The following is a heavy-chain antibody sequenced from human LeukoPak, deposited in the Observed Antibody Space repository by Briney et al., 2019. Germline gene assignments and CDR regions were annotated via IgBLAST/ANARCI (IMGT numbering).Heavy chain of an antibody. Sequence: PGRSLRLSCAASGFTFSSYAMHWVRQAPGKGLEWVAVISYDGSNKYYADSVKGRFTISRDNSKNTLYLQMNSLRAEDTAVYYCARDGPYGDYGYYYYGMDVWGQGTTVTVSS. CDR1: GFTFSSYA. J-gene: IGHJ6*02. V-gene: IGHV3-30-3*01. CDR3: ARDGPYGDYGYYYYGMDV. D-gene: IGHD4-17*01. CDR2: ISYDGSNK.